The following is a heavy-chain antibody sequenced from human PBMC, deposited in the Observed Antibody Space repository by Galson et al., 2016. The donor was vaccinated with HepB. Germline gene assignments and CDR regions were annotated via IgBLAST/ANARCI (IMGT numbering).Heavy chain of an antibody. V-gene: IGHV1-46*01. CDR2: INLSDATR. Sequence: SVKVSCKASGYTFTNSYMHWVRQAPGQGLEWMGVINLSDATRNNAQKFQGRVTMTWERSSTTVYMALSSLRSEDTAIYYCAREPGKTGSYDSWSQGTLVTVSS. J-gene: IGHJ4*02. CDR1: GYTFTNSY. D-gene: IGHD3-9*01. CDR3: AREPGKTGSYDS.